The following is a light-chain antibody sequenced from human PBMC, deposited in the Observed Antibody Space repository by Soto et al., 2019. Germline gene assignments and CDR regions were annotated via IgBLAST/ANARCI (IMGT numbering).Light chain of an antibody. V-gene: IGLV2-14*01. CDR3: SSYTSISTSLPDV. CDR2: DVS. Sequence: QSVLTQPASVSGSPGQSITISCTGTSSDVGGYNYVSWYQQHPGKAPKLMIYDVSNRPSGVSNRFSGSKSGNTASLTISGVQAEDEAAFYFSSYTSISTSLPDVFGSGNKVT. J-gene: IGLJ1*01. CDR1: SSDVGGYNY.